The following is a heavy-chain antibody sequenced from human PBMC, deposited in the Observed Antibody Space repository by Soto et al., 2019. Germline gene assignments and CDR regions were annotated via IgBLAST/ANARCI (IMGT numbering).Heavy chain of an antibody. J-gene: IGHJ2*01. V-gene: IGHV3-11*01. CDR2: ISSSDGTI. CDR3: ATSREKYCSGGSCYSGPYWYIDL. Sequence: GGSLRLSCAASGFPFNDYHMSWVRQAPGKGLEWVSYISSSDGTIYYADSVKGRFTISRDNVKSSLYLQMNSLTAEDAAMYYCATSREKYCSGGSCYSGPYWYIDLWGRGTLVTV. CDR1: GFPFNDYH. D-gene: IGHD2-15*01.